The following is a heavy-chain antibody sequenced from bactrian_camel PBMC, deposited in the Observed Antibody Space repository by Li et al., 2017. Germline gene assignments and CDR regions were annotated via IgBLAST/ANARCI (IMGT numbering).Heavy chain of an antibody. CDR1: GAIYCRYD. Sequence: VQLVESGGGSVQAGGSLRLSCAASGAIYCRYDMSWYRQAPGKEREFVSAISSDGTTTYADSVKGRFTADKDNAKGVLYLEMHNLKPEDTGMYLCAAEGRPFKTPCSWSRRAALFAWWGQGTQVTVS. CDR3: AAEGRPFKTPCSWSRRAALFAW. CDR2: ISSDGTT. V-gene: IGHV3S53*01. J-gene: IGHJ6*01. D-gene: IGHD1*01.